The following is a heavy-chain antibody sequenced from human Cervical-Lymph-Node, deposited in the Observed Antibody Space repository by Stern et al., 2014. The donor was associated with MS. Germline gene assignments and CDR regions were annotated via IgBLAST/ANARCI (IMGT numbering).Heavy chain of an antibody. V-gene: IGHV3-30*03. Sequence: QVQLVESGGGVVQPGRSLRLSCAASGFTFSNHAMHWVRQAPGKGLEWVSLISYDGNGKNYADSVKGRFTISRDNFKNMLYLQMDSLRTEDTAMYFCIAEVGPRDFGNWGQGTLVTVSS. CDR1: GFTFSNHA. D-gene: IGHD3-3*01. CDR3: IAEVGPRDFGN. CDR2: ISYDGNGK. J-gene: IGHJ4*02.